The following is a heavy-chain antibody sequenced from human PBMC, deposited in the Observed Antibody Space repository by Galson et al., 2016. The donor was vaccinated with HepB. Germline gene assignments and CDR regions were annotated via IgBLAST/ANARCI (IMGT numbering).Heavy chain of an antibody. V-gene: IGHV1-58*01. D-gene: IGHD4-23*01. CDR2: IVVGSDNT. Sequence: SVKVSCKASGLTLRSSTVRWVRQARGQRLEWIGWIVVGSDNTNSAQKFRGRVTFTWDTATMTAYMELSSLMSEDTAVYFCARASVVHYTNWFDPWGQGTLVTVSS. J-gene: IGHJ5*02. CDR1: GLTLRSST. CDR3: ARASVVHYTNWFDP.